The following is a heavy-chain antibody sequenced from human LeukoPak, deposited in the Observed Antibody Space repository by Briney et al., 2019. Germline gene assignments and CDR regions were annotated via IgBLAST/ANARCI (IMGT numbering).Heavy chain of an antibody. V-gene: IGHV4-38-2*02. CDR1: GYSISSGYY. J-gene: IGHJ6*03. Sequence: SETLSLTCTVSGYSISSGYYWGWIRQPPGKGLEWIGSIYHSGSTYYNPSLKSQVTISVDTSKNQFSLKLSSVTAADTAVYYCAREVITMVRDSASYYYYYMDVWGKGTTVTVSS. D-gene: IGHD3-10*01. CDR3: AREVITMVRDSASYYYYYMDV. CDR2: IYHSGST.